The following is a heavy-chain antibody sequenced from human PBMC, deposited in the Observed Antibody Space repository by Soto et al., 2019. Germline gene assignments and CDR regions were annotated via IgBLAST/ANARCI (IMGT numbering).Heavy chain of an antibody. J-gene: IGHJ6*02. CDR1: GFSFGNHW. CDR3: ARDHHGSGSPFGMDV. Sequence: VGSLRLSCAVSGFSFGNHWVHWVRQAPGKGLEWVSSISSSSSYIYYADSVKGRFTISRDNAKNSLYLQMNSLRAEDTAVYYCARDHHGSGSPFGMDVWGQGTTVTVSS. V-gene: IGHV3-21*01. CDR2: ISSSSSYI. D-gene: IGHD3-10*01.